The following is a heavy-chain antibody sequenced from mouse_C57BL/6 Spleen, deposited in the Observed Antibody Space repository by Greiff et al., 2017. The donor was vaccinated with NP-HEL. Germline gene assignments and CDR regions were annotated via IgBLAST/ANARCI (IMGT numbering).Heavy chain of an antibody. D-gene: IGHD1-1*01. J-gene: IGHJ1*03. CDR2: ISNGGGST. V-gene: IGHV5-12*01. CDR1: GFTFSDYY. Sequence: EVQLVESGGGLVQPGGSLKLSCAASGFTFSDYYMYWVRQTPEKRLEWVAYISNGGGSTYYPDTVKGRITISRDNAKNTLYLQMSRLKSEDTAMYYCASTAVVEDWYVDVWGTGTTVTVSS. CDR3: ASTAVVEDWYVDV.